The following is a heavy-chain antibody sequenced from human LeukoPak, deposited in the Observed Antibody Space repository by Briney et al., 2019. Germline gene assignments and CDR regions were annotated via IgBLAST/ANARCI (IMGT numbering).Heavy chain of an antibody. CDR3: ARESGKFDY. J-gene: IGHJ4*02. CDR1: GFTFRSYA. Sequence: GGSLRLSCAASGFTFRSYAMNWVRQAPGKGLEWVSLISGDGVSTFYADSVKGRFSISRDNSKNSLSLEMNSLRTEDTAMYYCARESGKFDYWGQGTLVAVSS. V-gene: IGHV3-43*02. CDR2: ISGDGVST.